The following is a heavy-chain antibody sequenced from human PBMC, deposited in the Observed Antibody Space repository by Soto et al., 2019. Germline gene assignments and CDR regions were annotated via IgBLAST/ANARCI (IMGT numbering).Heavy chain of an antibody. D-gene: IGHD3-16*01. CDR2: ISGSGGST. Sequence: GSLRLSCAASGFTFSSYAMSWVRQAPGKGLEWVSAISGSGGSTYYADSVKGRFTISRDNSKNTLYLQMNSPRAEDTAVYYCAKDPRGITTFYYGMDVWGQGTTVTVSS. CDR1: GFTFSSYA. CDR3: AKDPRGITTFYYGMDV. J-gene: IGHJ6*02. V-gene: IGHV3-23*01.